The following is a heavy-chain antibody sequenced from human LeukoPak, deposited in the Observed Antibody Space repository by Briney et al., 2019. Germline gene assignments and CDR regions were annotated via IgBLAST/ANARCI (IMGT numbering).Heavy chain of an antibody. CDR3: ARGGGSTDYYDSSGYF. CDR2: IYYSGST. V-gene: IGHV4-59*01. J-gene: IGHJ4*02. CDR1: GGCIRSYD. Sequence: SETLSLTCTVSGGCIRSYDWSWIRQPPGKGLEWIGYIYYSGSTNYNPSLKSRVTISVDTSKNQFSLKLRSVTAADTAVYYCARGGGSTDYYDSSGYFWGQGTLVTVSS. D-gene: IGHD3-22*01.